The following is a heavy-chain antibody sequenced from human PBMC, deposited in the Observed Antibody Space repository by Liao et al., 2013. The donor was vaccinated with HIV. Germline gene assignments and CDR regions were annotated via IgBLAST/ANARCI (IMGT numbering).Heavy chain of an antibody. CDR1: GGSISSGSYY. D-gene: IGHD6-19*01. J-gene: IGHJ4*02. Sequence: QVQLQQWGAGLLKPSQTLSLTCTVSGGSISSGSYYWSWIRQPAGKGLEWIGRIYTSGSTNYNPSLKSRVTISVDTSKNQFSLKLSSVTAADTAVYYCARRRGWYYFDYWGQGTLVTVSS. CDR2: IYTSGST. CDR3: ARRRGWYYFDY. V-gene: IGHV4-61*02.